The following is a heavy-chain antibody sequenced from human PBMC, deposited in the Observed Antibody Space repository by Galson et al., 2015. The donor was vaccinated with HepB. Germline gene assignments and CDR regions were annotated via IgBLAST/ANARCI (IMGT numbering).Heavy chain of an antibody. CDR3: ARDQYFYDYVWGSNTSRPRVYYYYYMDV. CDR1: GYTFTGYY. V-gene: IGHV1-2*02. Sequence: SVKVSCKASGYTFTGYYMHWVRQAPGQGLEWMGWINPNSGGTNYAQKFQGRVTMTRDTSISTAYMELSRLRSDDTAVYYCARDQYFYDYVWGSNTSRPRVYYYYYMDVWGKGTTVTVSS. CDR2: INPNSGGT. D-gene: IGHD3-16*01. J-gene: IGHJ6*03.